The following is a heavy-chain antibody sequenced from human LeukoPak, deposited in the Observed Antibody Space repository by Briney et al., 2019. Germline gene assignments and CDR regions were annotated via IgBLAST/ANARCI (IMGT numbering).Heavy chain of an antibody. J-gene: IGHJ4*02. CDR1: GGSFSGYY. D-gene: IGHD3-22*01. CDR3: ARSYYYDGFDYSLGY. CDR2: INHSGTN. V-gene: IGHV4-34*01. Sequence: PSETLSLTCAVYGGSFSGYYWSWIRQPPGKGLEWIGEINHSGTNRYNPSLKSRLTISIDTSKNQFSLKLSSVTAADTAKYYCARSYYYDGFDYSLGYWGQGTLVTVSS.